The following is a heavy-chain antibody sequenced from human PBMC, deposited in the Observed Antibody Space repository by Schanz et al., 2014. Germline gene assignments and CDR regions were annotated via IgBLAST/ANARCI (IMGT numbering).Heavy chain of an antibody. CDR2: IYYSGNT. V-gene: IGHV4-30-2*06. D-gene: IGHD1-1*01. Sequence: LQLQESGSGLMKPSQTLSLTCAVSGGSISSGGYSWNWIRQSPGKGLEWIGYIYYSGNTYYNPSLKSRVTISVDRSKNQFSLTLTSLTAADTAVYYCARDTTWRLDLWGRGTLVTVSS. CDR1: GGSISSGGYS. J-gene: IGHJ2*01. CDR3: ARDTTWRLDL.